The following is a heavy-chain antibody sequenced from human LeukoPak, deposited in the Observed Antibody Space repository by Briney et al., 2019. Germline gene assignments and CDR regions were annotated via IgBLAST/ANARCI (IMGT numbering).Heavy chain of an antibody. V-gene: IGHV6-1*01. J-gene: IGHJ4*02. D-gene: IGHD6-19*01. CDR3: ARGGAGTFNY. CDR1: GDSISRNTIT. Sequence: SQTLSLTCAISGDSISRNTITWNWIRQSPSRGLEWLGRTYYRSKWYNDYAVSVKSRITINPDTSKNQFSLQLNSVTPEDTAVYYCARGGAGTFNYWGQGTLVTVSS. CDR2: TYYRSKWYN.